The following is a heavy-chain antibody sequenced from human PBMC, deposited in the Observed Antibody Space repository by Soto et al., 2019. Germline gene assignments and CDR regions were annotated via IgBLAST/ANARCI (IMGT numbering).Heavy chain of an antibody. Sequence: SETLSLTCSISGGSISGYHWNWIRQTPGKGVEWIGYFHNSGNPKYSSSLKSRVTISVDMSEKQSSLKLTSVTAADTAMYYCARQSARITVAASIVHWFDPWGQGTLVTVSS. CDR2: FHNSGNP. CDR1: GGSISGYH. J-gene: IGHJ5*02. D-gene: IGHD6-19*01. V-gene: IGHV4-59*01. CDR3: ARQSARITVAASIVHWFDP.